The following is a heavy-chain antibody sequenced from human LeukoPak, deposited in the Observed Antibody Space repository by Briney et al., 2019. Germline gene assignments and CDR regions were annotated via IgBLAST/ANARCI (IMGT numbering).Heavy chain of an antibody. Sequence: ASVKVSCKASGYTFTSYGISWVRQAPGQGLEWMGWISAYNGNTNYAQKLQGRVTMTTGTSTSTAYMELRSLRSDDTAVYYCARESLLGYYFDYWGQGTLVTVSS. J-gene: IGHJ4*02. V-gene: IGHV1-18*01. D-gene: IGHD2-15*01. CDR1: GYTFTSYG. CDR2: ISAYNGNT. CDR3: ARESLLGYYFDY.